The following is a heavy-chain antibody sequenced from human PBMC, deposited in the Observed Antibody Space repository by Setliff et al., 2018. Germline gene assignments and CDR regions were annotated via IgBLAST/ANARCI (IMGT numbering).Heavy chain of an antibody. CDR1: GGFIRDYY. J-gene: IGHJ6*03. D-gene: IGHD3-10*01. V-gene: IGHV4-59*08. Sequence: SETLSLTCTVSGGFIRDYYWNWIRQSPGKGLEWIGYIYYRGTTNYNSSLKSRVTISVDTSKNQLSLKLSSVTAADTAVYYCAKVPITKVYFYMDVWGKGTTVTVSS. CDR3: AKVPITKVYFYMDV. CDR2: IYYRGTT.